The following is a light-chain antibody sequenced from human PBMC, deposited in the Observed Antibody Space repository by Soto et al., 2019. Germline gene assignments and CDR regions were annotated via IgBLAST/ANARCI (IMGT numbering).Light chain of an antibody. J-gene: IGKJ2*01. CDR1: QSVSSSY. CDR2: GAS. V-gene: IGKV3-20*01. Sequence: EIVLTQSPGTLSLSPGERATLSCRASQSVSSSYLAWYQHKPGQAPRLLIYGASSRATGIPDRFSGSGSGTDFTLSITRLEPEDVAVYYCQQYGSSPNTFGQGTKLEIK. CDR3: QQYGSSPNT.